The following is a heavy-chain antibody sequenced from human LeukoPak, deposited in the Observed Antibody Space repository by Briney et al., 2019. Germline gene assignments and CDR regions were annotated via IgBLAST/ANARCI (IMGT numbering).Heavy chain of an antibody. D-gene: IGHD1-26*01. CDR3: ARGYSGSYLY. CDR1: GGSFSGYY. V-gene: IGHV4-34*01. CDR2: INHSGST. Sequence: ASETLSLTCAVYGGSFSGYYWSWIRQPPGKGLEWIGEINHSGSTNYNPSLKSRVTISVDTSKSQFSLKLSSVTAADTAVYYCARGYSGSYLYWGQGTLVTVSS. J-gene: IGHJ4*02.